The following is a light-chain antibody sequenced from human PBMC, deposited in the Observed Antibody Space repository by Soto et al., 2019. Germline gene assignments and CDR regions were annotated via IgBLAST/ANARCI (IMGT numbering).Light chain of an antibody. V-gene: IGKV3-11*01. CDR1: QSVSSD. J-gene: IGKJ5*01. CDR3: QQRNVWPPVT. CDR2: GAF. Sequence: EIVMIQSTATLSVSPGEIATLSCRASQSVSSDLAWYQQKPGQAPRLLIYGAFNRATGIPARFSGSGSGTDFTLTISSLEPEDSAVYYCQQRNVWPPVTFGQGTRLEIK.